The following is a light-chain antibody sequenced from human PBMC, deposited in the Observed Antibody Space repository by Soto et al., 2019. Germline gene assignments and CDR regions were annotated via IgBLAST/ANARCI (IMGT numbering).Light chain of an antibody. V-gene: IGLV2-14*01. CDR3: SSYKSSSTLA. CDR2: EVS. CDR1: SSDVGGYNY. J-gene: IGLJ3*02. Sequence: QSALTQPASVSGSPGQSITISCTGTSSDVGGYNYVSWYQQHPGKAPKLMIYEVSNRPSGVSNRFSGSKSGNTASLTISGLQAADEADYYCSSYKSSSTLAFGGGTQLTVL.